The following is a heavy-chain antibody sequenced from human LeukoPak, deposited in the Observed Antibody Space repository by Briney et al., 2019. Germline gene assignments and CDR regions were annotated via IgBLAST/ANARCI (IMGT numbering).Heavy chain of an antibody. CDR2: IYYSGST. J-gene: IGHJ6*03. Sequence: QVQLQESGPGLVKPSETLSLTCTVSGGSISSYYWSWIRQPPGKGLECIGYIYYSGSTNYNPSLKSRVTISVDTSKNQFSLKLSSVTAADTAVYYCARVTVSHYYYYMDVWGKGTTVTVSS. CDR3: ARVTVSHYYYYMDV. CDR1: GGSISSYY. V-gene: IGHV4-59*01.